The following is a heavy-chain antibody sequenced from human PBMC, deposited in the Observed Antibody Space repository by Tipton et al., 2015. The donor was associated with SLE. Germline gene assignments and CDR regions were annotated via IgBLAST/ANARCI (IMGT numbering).Heavy chain of an antibody. V-gene: IGHV4-34*01. CDR2: INHSGST. CDR3: GRARVGMGYVFDV. J-gene: IGHJ3*01. CDR1: GGSFSGYY. Sequence: TLSLTCAVYGGSFSGYYWSWIRQPPGKGLGWIGEINHSGSTNYNPSLKSRVTISVDTSKNQFSLRLTSVTAADTALYYCGRARVGMGYVFDVWGQGTMVTVSS. D-gene: IGHD5-24*01.